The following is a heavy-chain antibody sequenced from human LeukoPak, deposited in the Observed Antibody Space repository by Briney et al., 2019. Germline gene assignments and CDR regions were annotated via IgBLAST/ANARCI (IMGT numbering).Heavy chain of an antibody. CDR1: GGSISSYY. V-gene: IGHV4-4*07. CDR3: ARGAYYYGSGRDYFDY. J-gene: IGHJ4*02. D-gene: IGHD3-10*01. CDR2: IYTSGST. Sequence: SETLPLTCTVSGGSISSYYWSWIRQPAGKGLEWIGRIYTSGSTNYNPSLKSRVTMSVDTSKNQFSLKLSSVTAADTAVYYCARGAYYYGSGRDYFDYWGQGTLVTVSS.